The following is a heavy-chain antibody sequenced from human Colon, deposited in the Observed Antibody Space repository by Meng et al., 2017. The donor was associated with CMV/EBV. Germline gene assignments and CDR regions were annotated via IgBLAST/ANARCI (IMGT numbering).Heavy chain of an antibody. CDR1: GFTFDDYG. CDR3: ARAGHSESYLPGLFDY. CDR2: INWNGKTA. D-gene: IGHD1-26*01. V-gene: IGHV3-20*04. Sequence: GGSLRLSCAASGFTFDDYGMSWVRQAPGKGLEWVSTINWNGKTAGHADSVQGRFTISRDNARNSLYLEMNFLRAEDTAFYYCARAGHSESYLPGLFDYWGQGALVTVSS. J-gene: IGHJ4*02.